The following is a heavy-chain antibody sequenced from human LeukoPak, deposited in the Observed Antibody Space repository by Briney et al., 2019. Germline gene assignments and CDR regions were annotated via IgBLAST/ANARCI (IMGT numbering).Heavy chain of an antibody. CDR1: GGSFSGYY. V-gene: IGHV4-34*01. Sequence: SETLSLTCAVYGGSFSGYYWSWIRHPPGKGLEWIGEINHSGSNNYNPSLKSRVTISVDTSKNQFSQKLSSVTAADTAVYYCARGVSSWSYYYMDVWGKGTTVTVSS. CDR2: INHSGSN. J-gene: IGHJ6*03. D-gene: IGHD6-13*01. CDR3: ARGVSSWSYYYMDV.